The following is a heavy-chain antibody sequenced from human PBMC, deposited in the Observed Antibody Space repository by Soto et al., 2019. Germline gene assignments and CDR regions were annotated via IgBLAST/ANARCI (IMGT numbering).Heavy chain of an antibody. J-gene: IGHJ6*02. V-gene: IGHV3-48*03. CDR3: AGEYSSSSGYYYGMDV. CDR1: GFTFSSYE. CDR2: ISSSGSTI. D-gene: IGHD6-6*01. Sequence: PGGSLRLSCAASGFTFSSYEMNWVRQAPGKGLEWVSYISSSGSTIYYADSVKGRFTISRDNAKNSLYLQMNSLRAEDTAVYYCAGEYSSSSGYYYGMDVWGQGTTVTVSS.